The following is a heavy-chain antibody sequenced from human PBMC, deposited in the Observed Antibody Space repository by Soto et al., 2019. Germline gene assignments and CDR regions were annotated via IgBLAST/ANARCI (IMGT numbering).Heavy chain of an antibody. Sequence: QLQLQESGSGLVKPSQTLSLTCAVSGGSISSDTCSWSWIRQPPGKGLEWIGYIYHSGSTDYNPSLKRRASISVDKARNQLSLKLSSVSAADTAVYFCARVPVTIGYGMDVWGQGTTVTVSS. D-gene: IGHD4-17*01. V-gene: IGHV4-30-2*01. CDR1: GGSISSDTCS. CDR3: ARVPVTIGYGMDV. J-gene: IGHJ6*02. CDR2: IYHSGST.